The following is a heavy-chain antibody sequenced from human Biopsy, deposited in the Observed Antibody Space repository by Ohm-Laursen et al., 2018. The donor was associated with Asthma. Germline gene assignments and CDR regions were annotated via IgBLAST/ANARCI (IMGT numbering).Heavy chain of an antibody. V-gene: IGHV1-69*01. CDR1: GGTFNTYV. D-gene: IGHD2-2*01. J-gene: IGHJ4*02. Sequence: SSVSLSCKSLGGTFNTYVIGWVRQAPGQGLEWMGWINSVFGTTTYPQKLQDRVTITADDSTSTVYMELSSLRSEDTAVYYCARKAGSCISRTCYSLDFWGQGTLVTVSS. CDR3: ARKAGSCISRTCYSLDF. CDR2: INSVFGTT.